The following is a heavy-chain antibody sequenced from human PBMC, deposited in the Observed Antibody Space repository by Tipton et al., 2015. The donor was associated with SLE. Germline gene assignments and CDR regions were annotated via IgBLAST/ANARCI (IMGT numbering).Heavy chain of an antibody. Sequence: TLSLTCTVSGGSISSSSYYWSWIRQPPGKGLEWIGYIYYSGSTYYNPSLKSRVTISVDTSKNQFSLKLSSVTAADTAVYYCARDPARLSGIDYWGQGTLVTVSS. D-gene: IGHD3-10*01. CDR1: GGSISSSSYY. CDR2: IYYSGST. J-gene: IGHJ4*02. CDR3: ARDPARLSGIDY. V-gene: IGHV4-30-4*01.